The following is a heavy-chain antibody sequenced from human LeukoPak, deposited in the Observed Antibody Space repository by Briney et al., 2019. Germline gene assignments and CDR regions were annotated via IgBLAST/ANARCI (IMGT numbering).Heavy chain of an antibody. CDR2: ISSSSSYI. CDR3: ARVWEATTNFVDY. CDR1: GFTFSSYS. D-gene: IGHD5-24*01. Sequence: PGRSLRLSCAASGFTFSSYSMQWVRQTPGKGLEWVSSISSSSSYIYYADSVKGRFTISRDNAKNSLYLQMNSLRAEDTAVYYCARVWEATTNFVDYWGQGTLVTVSS. V-gene: IGHV3-21*01. J-gene: IGHJ4*02.